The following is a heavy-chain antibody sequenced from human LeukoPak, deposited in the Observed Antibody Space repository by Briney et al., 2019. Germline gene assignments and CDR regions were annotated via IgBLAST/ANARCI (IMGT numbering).Heavy chain of an antibody. CDR1: GFTFSSYA. V-gene: IGHV3-23*01. D-gene: IGHD3-10*01. CDR3: AKGLGFISGSRHWGIDY. Sequence: GGSLRLSCAASGFTFSSYAMSWVRQAPGKGLEWVPAISGSGGSTYYADSVKGRFTISRDNSKNTLYLQMNSLRAEDTPVYYCAKGLGFISGSRHWGIDYWGQGTLVTVSS. J-gene: IGHJ4*02. CDR2: ISGSGGST.